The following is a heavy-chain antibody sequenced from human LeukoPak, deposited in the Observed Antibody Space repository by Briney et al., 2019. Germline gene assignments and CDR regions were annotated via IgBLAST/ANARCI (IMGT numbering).Heavy chain of an antibody. Sequence: SVKVSCKASGGTLSSYAISWVRQAPGQGLEWMGGIIPIFGTANYAQKFQGRVTITADESTSTAYMELSSLRSEDTAVYYCAREAGDQGGGFDIWGQGTMVTVSS. CDR1: GGTLSSYA. V-gene: IGHV1-69*13. CDR3: AREAGDQGGGFDI. D-gene: IGHD4-17*01. CDR2: IIPIFGTA. J-gene: IGHJ3*02.